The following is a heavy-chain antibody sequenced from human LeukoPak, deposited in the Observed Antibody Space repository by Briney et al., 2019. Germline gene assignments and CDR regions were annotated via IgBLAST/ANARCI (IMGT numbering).Heavy chain of an antibody. V-gene: IGHV4-61*01. CDR3: ARVDEQLVR. Sequence: SETLSLTCTVSGGSISSSSYYWSWIRQPPGKGLEWIGYIYYSGSTNYNPSLKSRVTISVDTSKNQFSLKLSSVTAADTAVYYCARVDEQLVRWGQGTLVTVSS. CDR2: IYYSGST. CDR1: GGSISSSSYY. D-gene: IGHD6-13*01. J-gene: IGHJ5*02.